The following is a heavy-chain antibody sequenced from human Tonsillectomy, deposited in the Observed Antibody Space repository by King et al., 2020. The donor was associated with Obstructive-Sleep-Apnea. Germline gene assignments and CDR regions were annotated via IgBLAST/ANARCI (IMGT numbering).Heavy chain of an antibody. D-gene: IGHD3-22*01. Sequence: VQLVESGGGVVQPGRSLRLSCAASGFTFSSYAMHWVRQAPGKGLEWVAVISYDGSNKYYADSVKGRFTISRDNSKNTLYLQMNSLRAEDTAVYYCARDCDDSGGYYYDYYYGMDVWGPGTSVTVSS. CDR1: GFTFSSYA. CDR3: ARDCDDSGGYYYDYYYGMDV. J-gene: IGHJ6*02. V-gene: IGHV3-30*04. CDR2: ISYDGSNK.